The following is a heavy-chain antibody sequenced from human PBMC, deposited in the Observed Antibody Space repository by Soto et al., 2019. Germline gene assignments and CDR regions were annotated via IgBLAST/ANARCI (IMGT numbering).Heavy chain of an antibody. J-gene: IGHJ6*02. D-gene: IGHD5-12*01. Sequence: GGSLRLSCAASGFTFSSYSMNWVRQAPGKGLEWISYISSSSSTIYYADSVKGRFTISRDNAKNSLYLQMNSLRAEDTAVYYCARADSGYAHGYYYYGMDVWGQGTTVTVSS. CDR1: GFTFSSYS. CDR3: ARADSGYAHGYYYYGMDV. V-gene: IGHV3-48*01. CDR2: ISSSSSTI.